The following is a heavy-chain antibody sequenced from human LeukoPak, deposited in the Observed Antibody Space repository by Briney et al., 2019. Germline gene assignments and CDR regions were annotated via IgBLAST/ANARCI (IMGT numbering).Heavy chain of an antibody. Sequence: PPETLSLTCTVSGVSVSGGSYYWSWIRQPPGKGLEWIGYIYYSGSTNYNPSLKSRVTLSIDTSKNQFSLKLTSVTAADTAVFYCARSYYYGSGTYRPFDCWGQGILVTVSS. V-gene: IGHV4-61*01. CDR2: IYYSGST. CDR3: ARSYYYGSGTYRPFDC. D-gene: IGHD3-10*01. CDR1: GVSVSGGSYY. J-gene: IGHJ4*02.